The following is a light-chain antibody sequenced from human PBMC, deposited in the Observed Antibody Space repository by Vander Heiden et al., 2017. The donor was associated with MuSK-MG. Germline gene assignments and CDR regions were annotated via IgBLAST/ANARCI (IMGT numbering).Light chain of an antibody. V-gene: IGKV4-1*01. CDR1: QSVLCSSNNKHY. CDR2: WAS. CDR3: QQYDDPPLT. J-gene: IGKJ4*01. Sequence: DIVVTQSPDSLALFLGERATLNCKSSQSVLCSSNNKHYLTSYQPTPGQPPKRLIYWASTRECGVPGRFSGRGSGTDFTLTISSLQAEDVAVYYCQQYDDPPLTFGGGTKVEIK.